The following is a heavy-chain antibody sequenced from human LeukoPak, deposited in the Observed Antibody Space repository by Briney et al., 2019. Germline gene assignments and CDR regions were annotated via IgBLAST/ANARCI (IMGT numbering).Heavy chain of an antibody. J-gene: IGHJ4*02. CDR3: ARVEGYCSSTSCSLVY. CDR1: GGTFSNYA. D-gene: IGHD2-2*01. CDR2: IIPLFGTA. Sequence: SVKVSCKASGGTFSNYAFNWVRQAPGQGLEWMGGIIPLFGTANYAQKFQGRVTITADESTSTAYMELSSLRSEDTAVYYCARVEGYCSSTSCSLVYWGQGTLVTVSS. V-gene: IGHV1-69*13.